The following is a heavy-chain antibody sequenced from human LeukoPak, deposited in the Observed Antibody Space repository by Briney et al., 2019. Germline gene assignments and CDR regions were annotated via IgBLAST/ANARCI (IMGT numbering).Heavy chain of an antibody. D-gene: IGHD6-19*01. V-gene: IGHV4-39*07. CDR2: IYYSGST. CDR3: VSNQWPNWYFDL. J-gene: IGHJ2*01. CDR1: GGSITSNGYY. Sequence: PSETLSLTCTVSGGSITSNGYYWGWIRQPPGKGLEWIGSIYYSGSTFDNVSLKSRVTISIDRSRNQFSLKLSSVTAADTAVYYCVSNQWPNWYFDLWGRGTLVTVSS.